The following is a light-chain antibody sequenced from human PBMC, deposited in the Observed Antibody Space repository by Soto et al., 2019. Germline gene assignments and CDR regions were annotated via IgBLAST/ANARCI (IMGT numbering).Light chain of an antibody. CDR2: DAS. CDR1: QPISSW. J-gene: IGKJ1*01. V-gene: IGKV1-5*01. Sequence: DIPMTQSPPTLSASVGDRVTMTCRASQPISSWLAWYHQKPGKAPKLLIYDASNLESGVPSRFSGSGSGTEFTLTISSLQPEDFGIYYCQQYENYWTFGQGTKVEIK. CDR3: QQYENYWT.